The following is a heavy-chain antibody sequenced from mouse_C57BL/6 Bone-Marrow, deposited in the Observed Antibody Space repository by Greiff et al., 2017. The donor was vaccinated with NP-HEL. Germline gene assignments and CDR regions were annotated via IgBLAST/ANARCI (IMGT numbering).Heavy chain of an antibody. CDR2: IDPSDSYT. CDR1: GYTFTSYW. V-gene: IGHV1-50*01. J-gene: IGHJ3*01. Sequence: QVHVKQPGAELVKPGASVKLSCKASGYTFTSYWMQWVKQRPGQGLEWIGEIDPSDSYTNYNQKFKGKATLTVDTSSSTAYMQLSSLTSEDSAVYYCARDYYYGSSYWFAYWGQGTLVTVSA. D-gene: IGHD1-1*01. CDR3: ARDYYYGSSYWFAY.